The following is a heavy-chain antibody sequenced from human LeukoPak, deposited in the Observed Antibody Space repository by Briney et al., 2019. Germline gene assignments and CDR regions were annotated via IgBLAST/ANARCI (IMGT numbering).Heavy chain of an antibody. D-gene: IGHD2-8*02. J-gene: IGHJ6*03. CDR3: ARVNRVRVPGGAGYYYYMEV. CDR1: GGSISSDY. Sequence: SETLSLTCTVSGGSISSDYWSWIRQPPGRGLEWMGYIYYSGSTNYNPSLESRVTISVDTSKNQFSLKLSSVTAADTAVYYCARVNRVRVPGGAGYYYYMEVWGKGTTVTVSS. V-gene: IGHV4-59*01. CDR2: IYYSGST.